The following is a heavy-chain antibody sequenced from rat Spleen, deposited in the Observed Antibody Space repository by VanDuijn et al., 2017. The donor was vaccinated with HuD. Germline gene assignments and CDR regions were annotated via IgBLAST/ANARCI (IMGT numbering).Heavy chain of an antibody. CDR3: TTSYGYTGAFDY. J-gene: IGHJ2*01. CDR2: IGTGGVT. CDR1: GFTFSNYF. Sequence: EVQLVESGGGLVQPGRSLKLSCAASGFTFSNYFMAWVRQAPTKGLDWVAYIGTGGVTYYRDPVEGRFTISRASAKSTLYLQMDRLRSEDTATYYCTTSYGYTGAFDYWGQGVMVTVSS. D-gene: IGHD1-6*01. V-gene: IGHV5-27*01.